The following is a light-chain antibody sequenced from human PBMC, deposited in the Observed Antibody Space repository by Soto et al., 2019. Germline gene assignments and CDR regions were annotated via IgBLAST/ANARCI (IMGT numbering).Light chain of an antibody. Sequence: QSALTQPPSVSGSPGQSVTISCTGTSTDFVSYNRVSWYQQPPGTAPKLIIYEASNRPSGVPGRFSGSKSGNTASLTISGRQAADEADYYCSLYTSENTYVFGTGTKLTVL. V-gene: IGLV2-18*01. CDR2: EAS. CDR1: STDFVSYNR. J-gene: IGLJ1*01. CDR3: SLYTSENTYV.